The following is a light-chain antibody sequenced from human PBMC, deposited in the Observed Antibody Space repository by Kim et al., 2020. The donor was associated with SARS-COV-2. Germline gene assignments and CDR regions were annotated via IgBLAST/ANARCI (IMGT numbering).Light chain of an antibody. V-gene: IGLV3-9*01. Sequence: SVALGQTARITGGGNNIGSKNVHGYQQKPGQAPVLVIYRDSNRPSGIPERFSGSNSGNTATLTISRAQAGDEADYYCQVWDSSTGVFGGGTQLTVL. CDR2: RDS. CDR3: QVWDSSTGV. CDR1: NIGSKN. J-gene: IGLJ3*02.